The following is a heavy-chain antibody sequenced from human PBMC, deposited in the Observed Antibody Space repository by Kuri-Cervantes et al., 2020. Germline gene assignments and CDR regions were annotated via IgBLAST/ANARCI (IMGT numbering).Heavy chain of an antibody. Sequence: ASVKVSCKASGYTFTSYGISWVRQAPGQGLEWMGWISAYNGNTNYAQKLQGRVTMTTDTSTSTAYMELRSLRSDDTAVYYCARVDYYDSSGSYLSYYYYYYMDVRGKGTTVTVSS. J-gene: IGHJ6*03. CDR3: ARVDYYDSSGSYLSYYYYYYMDV. V-gene: IGHV1-18*01. D-gene: IGHD3-22*01. CDR2: ISAYNGNT. CDR1: GYTFTSYG.